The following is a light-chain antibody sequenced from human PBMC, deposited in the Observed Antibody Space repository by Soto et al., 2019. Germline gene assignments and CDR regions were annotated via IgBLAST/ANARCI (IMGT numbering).Light chain of an antibody. Sequence: QSVLKQPPSVSGAPGQRVTISCTGSSSNIGAGYDVHWYQQLPGTAPKLLIYGNSNRPSGVPDRFSGSKSGTSASLAITGLQAEDEADYYCQSRGVFGGGTKVTVL. CDR2: GNS. CDR1: SSNIGAGYD. CDR3: QSRGV. J-gene: IGLJ2*01. V-gene: IGLV1-40*01.